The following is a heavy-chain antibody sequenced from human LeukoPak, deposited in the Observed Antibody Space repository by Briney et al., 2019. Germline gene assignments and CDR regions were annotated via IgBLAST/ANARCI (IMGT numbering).Heavy chain of an antibody. D-gene: IGHD6-6*01. CDR3: ARRYSSSSHFDY. CDR2: ITYSGST. Sequence: SETLSLTCTVSGGSITSNSYYWGWIRQPPGKGLEWIGSITYSGSTYYNPSLKRRVTISIDTSKNQFSLKLSSVTAADTAVYYCARRYSSSSHFDYWGQGTLVTVSS. CDR1: GGSITSNSYY. V-gene: IGHV4-39*07. J-gene: IGHJ4*02.